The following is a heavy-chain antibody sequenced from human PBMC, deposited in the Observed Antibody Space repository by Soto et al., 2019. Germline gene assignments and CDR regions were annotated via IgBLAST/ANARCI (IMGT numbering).Heavy chain of an antibody. Sequence: GGSRRLSWAASGFTCSCYVMQWVRQSPGKGLEWVALIWSDGSHKYYADSVKGRFTISRDNSKNTLYLQMNSLRAEDTAVYYCVRATYFSDSSGYTRCLDYWGQGTLVTVSS. D-gene: IGHD3-22*01. V-gene: IGHV3-33*01. J-gene: IGHJ4*02. CDR3: VRATYFSDSSGYTRCLDY. CDR1: GFTCSCYV. CDR2: IWSDGSHK.